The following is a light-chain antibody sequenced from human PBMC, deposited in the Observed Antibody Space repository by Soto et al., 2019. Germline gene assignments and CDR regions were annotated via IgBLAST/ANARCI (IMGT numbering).Light chain of an antibody. J-gene: IGKJ1*01. CDR3: YQYNSYS. CDR2: HAF. CDR1: QRISNW. Sequence: DIQMTQSPSTLPASVGDRVSITCRASQRISNWLPWYQQKPGTALKLVVYHAFTLESGVPSRFSGSGSGTEFTLTIFSLQPDEFATYYWYQYNSYSFGQGTKV. V-gene: IGKV1-5*01.